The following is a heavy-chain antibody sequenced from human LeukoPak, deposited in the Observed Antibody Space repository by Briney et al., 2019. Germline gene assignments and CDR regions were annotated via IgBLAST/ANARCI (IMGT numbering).Heavy chain of an antibody. V-gene: IGHV4-59*01. Sequence: NPSETLSLTCTVSGGSISSYYWSWIRQPPGKGLEWIGYIYYSGSTNYNPSLKSRVTISVDTSKNQFSLKLSSVTAADTAVYYCARSSTEASYYYGMDVWGQGTTVTVSS. CDR2: IYYSGST. CDR1: GGSISSYY. D-gene: IGHD2-2*01. CDR3: ARSSTEASYYYGMDV. J-gene: IGHJ6*02.